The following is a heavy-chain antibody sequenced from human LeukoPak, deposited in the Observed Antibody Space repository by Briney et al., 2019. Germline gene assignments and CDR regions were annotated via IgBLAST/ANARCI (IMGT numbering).Heavy chain of an antibody. D-gene: IGHD3-16*01. Sequence: QPGGSLRLSCAASGFTVTSNYMSWVRQAPGKGLEWVSVIYDDGSAYYADSVKGRFTISRDNSQNTVSLQMISLRAEDTAVYYCVRISSVTPTSYGHFDYWGQGTLVTVSS. CDR1: GFTVTSNY. CDR3: VRISSVTPTSYGHFDY. J-gene: IGHJ4*02. CDR2: IYDDGSA. V-gene: IGHV3-53*01.